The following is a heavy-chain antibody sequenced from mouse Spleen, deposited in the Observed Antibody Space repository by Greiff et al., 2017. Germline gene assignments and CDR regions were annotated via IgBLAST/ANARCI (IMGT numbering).Heavy chain of an antibody. D-gene: IGHD1-3*01. V-gene: IGHV5-16*01. J-gene: IGHJ4*01. Sequence: EVKVVESEGGLVQPGSSMKLSCTASGFTFSDYYMAWVRQVPGKGLEWVANINYDGSSTYYLDSLKSRFIISRDNAKNILYLQMSILKSEDTATYYCARDSSYNSHYAMDYWGQGTSVTVSS. CDR3: ARDSSYNSHYAMDY. CDR1: GFTFSDYY. CDR2: INYDGSST.